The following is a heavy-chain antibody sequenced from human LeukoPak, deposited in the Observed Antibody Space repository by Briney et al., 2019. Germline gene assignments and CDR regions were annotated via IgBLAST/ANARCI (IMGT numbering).Heavy chain of an antibody. CDR1: GFSFSTYA. J-gene: IGHJ4*02. CDR2: ISVSGGST. CDR3: VYGSGSYYSKSSFDY. V-gene: IGHV3-23*01. D-gene: IGHD3-10*01. Sequence: PGGSLRLSCATSGFSFSTYAMTWVRQALGKGLEWVSGISVSGGSTYFADSVKGRFTISRDNSKNTLYLQMNSLRAEDTAVYYCVYGSGSYYSKSSFDYWGQGTLVTVSS.